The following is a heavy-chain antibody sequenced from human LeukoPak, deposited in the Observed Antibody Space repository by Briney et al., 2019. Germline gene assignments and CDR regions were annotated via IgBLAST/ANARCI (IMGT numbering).Heavy chain of an antibody. CDR3: ARETPSRYFDY. CDR2: MNPNSGRT. J-gene: IGHJ4*02. D-gene: IGHD4-23*01. V-gene: IGHV1-8*03. Sequence: ASVKVSYKASGYTFTGYYMHWVRQATGQGLEWMGWMNPNSGRTGYAQKFQGRVTITRNTSISTAYMELSSLRSEDTAVYFCARETPSRYFDYWGQGTPVTVSS. CDR1: GYTFTGYY.